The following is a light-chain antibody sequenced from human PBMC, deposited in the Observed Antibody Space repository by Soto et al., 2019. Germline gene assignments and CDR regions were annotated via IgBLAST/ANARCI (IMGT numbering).Light chain of an antibody. CDR1: SSDVGRYNY. Sequence: QSALTQPASVSGSPGQSITISCTGTSSDVGRYNYVAWYQQHPGKAPKLIIYDVSNRPSGVSNRFSGSKSGNTASLTISGLQAEDEADYYCSSYTSSNIYVFGTVTKLTVL. J-gene: IGLJ1*01. CDR2: DVS. V-gene: IGLV2-14*03. CDR3: SSYTSSNIYV.